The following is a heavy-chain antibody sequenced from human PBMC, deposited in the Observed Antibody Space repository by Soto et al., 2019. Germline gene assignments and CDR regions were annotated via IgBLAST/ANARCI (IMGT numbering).Heavy chain of an antibody. CDR3: AKVQYYYDSSGYLFDY. Sequence: QVQLVESGGGVVQPGRSLRLSCAASGFTFSSYGMHWVRQAPGKGLEWVAVISYDGRNKYYADSVKGRFTISRDNSKNTLYLQMNSLRAEDTAVYYCAKVQYYYDSSGYLFDYWGQGTLVTVSS. CDR1: GFTFSSYG. D-gene: IGHD3-22*01. V-gene: IGHV3-30*18. CDR2: ISYDGRNK. J-gene: IGHJ4*02.